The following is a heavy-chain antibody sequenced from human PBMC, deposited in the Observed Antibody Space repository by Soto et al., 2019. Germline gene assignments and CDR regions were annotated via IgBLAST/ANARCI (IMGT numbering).Heavy chain of an antibody. V-gene: IGHV4-31*03. CDR2: IYYSGST. CDR1: GGSISSDDYY. D-gene: IGHD1-26*01. CDR3: ARGPGSGNAEFSFDI. Sequence: QVQLQESGPGLLKPSQTLSLTCSVSGGSISSDDYYWTWIRQHPGKGLEWIGYIYYSGSTYYNPSLRSRVSMSEDKSKRQASLKLASVTAADTAVYYCARGPGSGNAEFSFDIWGQGTQVTVSS. J-gene: IGHJ5*02.